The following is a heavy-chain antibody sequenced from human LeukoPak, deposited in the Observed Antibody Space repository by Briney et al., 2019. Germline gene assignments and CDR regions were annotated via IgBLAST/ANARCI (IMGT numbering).Heavy chain of an antibody. CDR3: ASGDSSGYSALYDY. V-gene: IGHV3-21*01. Sequence: GGSLRLSCAASGFTLSNYGLSWVRQAPGKGLEWVSSISSSSSYIYYADSVKGRFTISRDNAKNSLYLQMNSLRAEDTAVYYCASGDSSGYSALYDYWGQGTLVTVSS. CDR1: GFTLSNYG. D-gene: IGHD3-22*01. J-gene: IGHJ4*02. CDR2: ISSSSSYI.